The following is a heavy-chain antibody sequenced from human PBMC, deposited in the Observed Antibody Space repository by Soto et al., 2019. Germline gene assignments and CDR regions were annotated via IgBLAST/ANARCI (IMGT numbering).Heavy chain of an antibody. V-gene: IGHV6-1*01. D-gene: IGHD3-22*01. J-gene: IGHJ6*02. CDR3: ARDTYYYDSSGYYGGYYYYGMDV. CDR2: TYYRSKWYN. Sequence: QVQLQQSGPGLVKPSQTLSLTCAISGDSVSSNSAAWNWIRQSPSRGLEWLGRTYYRSKWYNDYALSVKSRITINPDTSKNQFSLQLSSVTPEDTAVYYCARDTYYYDSSGYYGGYYYYGMDVWGQGTTVTVSS. CDR1: GDSVSSNSAA.